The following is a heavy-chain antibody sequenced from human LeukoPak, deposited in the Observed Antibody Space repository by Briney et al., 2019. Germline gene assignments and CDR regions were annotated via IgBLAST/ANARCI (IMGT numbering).Heavy chain of an antibody. CDR2: INPSGGST. CDR3: ARASYSGYDLDY. J-gene: IGHJ4*02. CDR1: GYTFTSYY. V-gene: IGHV1-46*01. Sequence: GASVKVSCKGSGYTFTSYYMHWVRQAPGQGLEWMGIINPSGGSTSYAQKFQGRVTMTRDMSTSTVYMELSSLRSEDTAVYYCARASYSGYDLDYWGQGTLVTVSS. D-gene: IGHD5-12*01.